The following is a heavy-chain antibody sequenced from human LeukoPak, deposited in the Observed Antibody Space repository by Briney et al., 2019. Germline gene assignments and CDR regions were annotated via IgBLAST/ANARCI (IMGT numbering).Heavy chain of an antibody. Sequence: VGSPRLSCVDSVFTFSSYSMNWVRETPGKGLERVSYISSSSSTIYYADPVNGRFTISRDNAKNSMYLQIDSLRAEYTAVYYCARGRGDSSGYYAYWGQGTLVTVTS. D-gene: IGHD3-22*01. CDR2: ISSSSSTI. V-gene: IGHV3-48*01. J-gene: IGHJ4*02. CDR1: VFTFSSYS. CDR3: ARGRGDSSGYYAY.